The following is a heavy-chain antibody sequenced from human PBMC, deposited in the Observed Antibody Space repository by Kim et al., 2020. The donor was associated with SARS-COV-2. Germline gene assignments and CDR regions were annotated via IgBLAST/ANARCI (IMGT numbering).Heavy chain of an antibody. CDR3: ARAHYDFWSGYYNAYYGMDV. Sequence: SETLSLTCAVYGGSFSGYYWSWIRQPPGKGLEWIGEINHSGSTNYNPSLKSRVTISVDTSKNQFSLKLSSVTAADTAVYYCARAHYDFWSGYYNAYYGMDVWGQGTTVTVSS. CDR2: INHSGST. V-gene: IGHV4-34*01. CDR1: GGSFSGYY. J-gene: IGHJ6*02. D-gene: IGHD3-3*01.